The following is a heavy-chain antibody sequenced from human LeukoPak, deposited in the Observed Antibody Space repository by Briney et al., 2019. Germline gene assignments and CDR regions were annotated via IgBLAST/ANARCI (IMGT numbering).Heavy chain of an antibody. D-gene: IGHD3-3*02. CDR3: ARGHLPTPRSAMDV. V-gene: IGHV3-74*01. Sequence: GGSLRLSCAASGFTVSSNYMNWVRQAPGKGLVWVLRVNSDESITTYADSVNGRFTISRDNAKNTLYLQMKSLRAEDTAVYYCARGHLPTPRSAMDVWGQGTTVTVSS. CDR2: VNSDESIT. J-gene: IGHJ6*02. CDR1: GFTVSSNY.